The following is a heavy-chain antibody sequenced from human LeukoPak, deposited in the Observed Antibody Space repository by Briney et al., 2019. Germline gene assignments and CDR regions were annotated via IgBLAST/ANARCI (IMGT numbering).Heavy chain of an antibody. J-gene: IGHJ6*03. Sequence: SETMSLTCTVSGGSISGGSYYWSWIRQPAGKGLEWIGRIYTSGSTNYNPSLKSRVTISVDTSKNQFSLKLSSVTAADTAVYYCASKMGDSFPPLYYYYMDVWGKGTTVTVSS. CDR1: GGSISGGSYY. V-gene: IGHV4-61*02. D-gene: IGHD5-18*01. CDR2: IYTSGST. CDR3: ASKMGDSFPPLYYYYMDV.